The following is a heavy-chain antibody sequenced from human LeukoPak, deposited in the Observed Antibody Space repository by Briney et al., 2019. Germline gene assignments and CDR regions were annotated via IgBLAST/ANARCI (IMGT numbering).Heavy chain of an antibody. J-gene: IGHJ4*02. CDR1: GFTVSSNY. Sequence: GGSLRLSCAASGFTVSSNYMSWVRQAPGKGLEWVSGLSGSGGTTYYADSVKGRFTISRDNSKNTLYLQMNSLRVEDTAVYYCAKRSDGDGDLDYWGQGTLVTVSS. CDR2: LSGSGGTT. CDR3: AKRSDGDGDLDY. V-gene: IGHV3-23*01. D-gene: IGHD2-21*02.